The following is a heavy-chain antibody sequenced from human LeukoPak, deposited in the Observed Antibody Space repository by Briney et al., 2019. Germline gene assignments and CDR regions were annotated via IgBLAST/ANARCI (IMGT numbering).Heavy chain of an antibody. Sequence: PSGTLSLPCTVSGGSLHWGRHEWKWIRPPAGKALEWIGRIYTSGSTNYNASLKSRVTISVDTSKNQFSLKMGSVTAADTAMYYCANTPLTGEHAFDIWGQGTMVTVSS. D-gene: IGHD7-27*01. CDR3: ANTPLTGEHAFDI. CDR2: IYTSGST. J-gene: IGHJ3*02. CDR1: GGSLHWGRHE. V-gene: IGHV4-61*02.